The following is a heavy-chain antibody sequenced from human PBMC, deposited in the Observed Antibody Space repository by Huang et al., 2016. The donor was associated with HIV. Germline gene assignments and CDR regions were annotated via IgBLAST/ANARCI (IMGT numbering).Heavy chain of an antibody. V-gene: IGHV3-30-3*01. CDR1: GFSFSSYA. CDR2: ISYEGNNR. J-gene: IGHJ4*02. D-gene: IGHD2-21*01. Sequence: QVQLVESGGGVVQPGRSLRLSCAASGFSFSSYAMHWVAVISYEGNNRYYADSVKGRFTISRDNSKNTLYLKMNSLRAEDTTMYYCARGAGGGAYYFDYWGQGTLVTVSS. CDR3: ARGAGGGAYYFDY.